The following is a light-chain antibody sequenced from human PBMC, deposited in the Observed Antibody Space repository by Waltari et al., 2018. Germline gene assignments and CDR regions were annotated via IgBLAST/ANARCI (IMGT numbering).Light chain of an antibody. J-gene: IGKJ1*01. CDR1: QNLNAW. Sequence: DSQMTQSPSSVSAAVGDRVTITSRAIQNLNAWLALYQQKPGKAPKVLIYDASSLQSGVPARFSGSGSGTDFTLTISSLQPEDFATYFCQQANSFPWTFGQVTKVEI. CDR3: QQANSFPWT. V-gene: IGKV1-12*01. CDR2: DAS.